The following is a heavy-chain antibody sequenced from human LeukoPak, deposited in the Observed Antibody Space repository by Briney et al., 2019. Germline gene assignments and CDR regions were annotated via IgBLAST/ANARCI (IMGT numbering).Heavy chain of an antibody. J-gene: IGHJ6*02. CDR3: ARGLSYELYGMDV. CDR1: GFTFSSYS. V-gene: IGHV3-21*01. Sequence: GGSLRLSCAATGFTFSSYSMNWVRQAPGKGLGWVSSISSSSSYIYYADSVKGRFTISRDNAKNSLYLQMNSLRAEDTAVYYCARGLSYELYGMDVWGQGTTVTVSS. CDR2: ISSSSSYI. D-gene: IGHD3-10*01.